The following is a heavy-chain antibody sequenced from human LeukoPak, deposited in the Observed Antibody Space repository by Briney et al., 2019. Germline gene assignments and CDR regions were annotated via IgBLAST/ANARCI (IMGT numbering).Heavy chain of an antibody. CDR1: GGSFSGYY. V-gene: IGHV4-34*01. CDR2: INHSGST. CDR3: ARGSVWYSGSYYALWVRAFDI. D-gene: IGHD1-26*01. J-gene: IGHJ3*02. Sequence: PSETLSLTCAVYGGSFSGYYWSWIRQPPGKGLEWIGEINHSGSTNYNPPLKSRVTISVDTSKNRFSLKLSSVTAADTAVYYCARGSVWYSGSYYALWVRAFDIWGQGTMVTVSS.